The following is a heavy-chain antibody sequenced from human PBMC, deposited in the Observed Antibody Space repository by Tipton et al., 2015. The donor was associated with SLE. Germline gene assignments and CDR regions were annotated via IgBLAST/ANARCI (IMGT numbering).Heavy chain of an antibody. V-gene: IGHV3-21*04. J-gene: IGHJ4*02. D-gene: IGHD6-13*01. Sequence: SLRLSCAASGFTFSSYEMNWVRQAPGKGLEWVSSISSSSSYIYYADSVKGRFTISRDNAKNSLYLQMNSLRAEDTAVYYCAKEGAAAAAGMGYWGQGTLVTVSS. CDR3: AKEGAAAAAGMGY. CDR2: ISSSSSYI. CDR1: GFTFSSYE.